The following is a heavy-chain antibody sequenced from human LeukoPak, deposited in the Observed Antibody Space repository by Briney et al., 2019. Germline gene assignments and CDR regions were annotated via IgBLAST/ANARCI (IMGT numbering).Heavy chain of an antibody. CDR2: IRPEGSDK. V-gene: IGHV3-7*01. D-gene: IGHD5-12*01. CDR1: GFTLTNYW. CDR3: GTWGIVAALDR. Sequence: GGSLRLSCAASGFTLTNYWMGWVRQAPGKGLEWVANIRPEGSDKYYVDSVKGRFTISRDNAQNSLYLPMNSLRAEDSDVYYCGTWGIVAALDRWGQGTLVTVSS. J-gene: IGHJ5*02.